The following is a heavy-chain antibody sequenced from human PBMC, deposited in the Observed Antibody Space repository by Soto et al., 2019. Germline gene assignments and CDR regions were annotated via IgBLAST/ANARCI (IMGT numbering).Heavy chain of an antibody. CDR2: INPNSGGT. D-gene: IGHD5-12*01. CDR3: AREKGGYEPYFDY. V-gene: IGHV1-2*04. CDR1: GYTFTGYY. Sequence: ASVKVSCKASGYTFTGYYMHWVRQAPGQGLEWMGWINPNSGGTNYAQKLQGWVTMTTDTSISTAYMELRSLRSDDTAVYYCAREKGGYEPYFDYWGQGTLVSVSS. J-gene: IGHJ4*02.